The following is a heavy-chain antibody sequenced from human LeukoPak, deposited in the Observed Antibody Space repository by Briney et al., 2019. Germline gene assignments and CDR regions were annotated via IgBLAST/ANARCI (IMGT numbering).Heavy chain of an antibody. CDR2: FDPEDGET. CDR3: ATRSGWYVALDY. Sequence: ASVKVSCKVSGYTLTELSMHWVRQAPGKGLEWMGGFDPEDGETIYAQKFQGGVTMTEDTSTDTAYMELSSLRSEDTAVYYCATRSGWYVALDYWGQGTLVTVSS. J-gene: IGHJ4*02. V-gene: IGHV1-24*01. D-gene: IGHD6-19*01. CDR1: GYTLTELS.